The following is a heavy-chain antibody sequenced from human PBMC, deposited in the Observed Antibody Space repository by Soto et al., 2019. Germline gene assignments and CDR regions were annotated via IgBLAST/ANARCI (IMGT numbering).Heavy chain of an antibody. CDR3: AKGTERITASHPYYYYYMDV. J-gene: IGHJ6*03. D-gene: IGHD3-10*01. V-gene: IGHV3-30*18. Sequence: GGSLRLSCAASGFSFSSYGMHWVRQAPGKGLEWVTIISNDGSNKYYTDSVKGRFTISRDNSKNTLYLQMNSLRTEDTAVYYCAKGTERITASHPYYYYYMDVWGKGTTVTVSS. CDR2: ISNDGSNK. CDR1: GFSFSSYG.